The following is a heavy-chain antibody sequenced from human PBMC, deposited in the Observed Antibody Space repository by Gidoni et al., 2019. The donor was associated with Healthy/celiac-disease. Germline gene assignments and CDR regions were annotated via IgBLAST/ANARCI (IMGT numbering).Heavy chain of an antibody. V-gene: IGHV1-69*08. CDR2: IIPILGIA. J-gene: IGHJ4*02. CDR1: GGTFSSYT. D-gene: IGHD4-17*01. Sequence: QVQLVQSGAEVKKPGSSVKVSCKASGGTFSSYTISWVRQAPGQGLEWMGRIIPILGIANYAQKFQGRVTITADKSTSTAYMELSSLRSEDTAVYYCARDGSYGDYVVYWGQGTLVTVSS. CDR3: ARDGSYGDYVVY.